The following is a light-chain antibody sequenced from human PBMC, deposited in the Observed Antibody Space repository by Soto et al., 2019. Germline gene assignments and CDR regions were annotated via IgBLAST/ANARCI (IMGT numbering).Light chain of an antibody. J-gene: IGLJ1*01. Sequence: QSALTQPRSVPGSPGQSVTISCTGTSGDVGGYNYVSWYQQHPGKAPKLMISDVTKRPSGVPDRFSGSKSGNTASLTISGLQAEDDADYYCCSYTGRYTYVFGTGTKVTVL. CDR3: CSYTGRYTYV. CDR2: DVT. V-gene: IGLV2-11*01. CDR1: SGDVGGYNY.